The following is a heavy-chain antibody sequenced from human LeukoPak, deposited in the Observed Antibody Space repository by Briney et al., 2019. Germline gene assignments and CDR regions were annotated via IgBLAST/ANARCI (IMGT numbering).Heavy chain of an antibody. CDR1: GGSISSYY. Sequence: SETLSLTCTVSGGSISSYYWSWIRQPPGKGLEWIGSIYYSGSTYYNPSLKSRVTISVDTSKNQFSLKLSSVTAADTAVYYCARLGYCSSTSCYNYYYYMDVWGKGTTVTVSS. V-gene: IGHV4-59*05. D-gene: IGHD2-2*02. CDR2: IYYSGST. CDR3: ARLGYCSSTSCYNYYYYMDV. J-gene: IGHJ6*03.